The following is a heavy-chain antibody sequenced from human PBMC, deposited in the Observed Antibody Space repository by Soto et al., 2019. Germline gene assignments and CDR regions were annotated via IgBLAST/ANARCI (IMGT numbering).Heavy chain of an antibody. D-gene: IGHD3-9*01. CDR1: GGSFGGYY. J-gene: IGHJ2*01. Sequence: QVQLQQWGAGPLRPLETLSLTCGVSGGSFGGYYWAWIRQSPGKGLEWIGEINDRGSINYNPSLKSRVSISVDTSKNHSSLNLRSVTAADTAVYYCARESHDMLTGPPWVWYFDLWGRGTLVTVSS. CDR2: INDRGSI. V-gene: IGHV4-34*01. CDR3: ARESHDMLTGPPWVWYFDL.